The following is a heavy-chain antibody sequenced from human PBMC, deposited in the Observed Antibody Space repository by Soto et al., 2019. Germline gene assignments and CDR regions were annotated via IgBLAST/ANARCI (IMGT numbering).Heavy chain of an antibody. CDR3: ARGRYCLTGRCFPNWFDS. J-gene: IGHJ5*01. CDR2: IYKSATT. CDR1: GDSISNLDYF. V-gene: IGHV4-30-4*01. D-gene: IGHD7-27*01. Sequence: TSVTLSLTCSVSGDSISNLDYFWAWIRQPPGQALEYIGYIYKSATTYYNPSFESRVAISVDTSKSQFSLNVTSVTAADTAVYFCARGRYCLTGRCFPNWFDSWGQGALVTVS.